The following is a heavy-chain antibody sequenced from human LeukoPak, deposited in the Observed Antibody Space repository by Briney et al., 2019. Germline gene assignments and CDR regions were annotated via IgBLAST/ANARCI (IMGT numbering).Heavy chain of an antibody. J-gene: IGHJ4*02. CDR1: EYSLSDLS. Sequence: ASVKVSCKISEYSLSDLSIHWVREAPGGRLEWMGGFDSENNKMVYSQKFQGRVTMTEDTSADTAYMELTSLRSEDTAVYFCATDRVYRSSGRSWGFFDYWGQGTLVIVSS. CDR2: FDSENNKM. D-gene: IGHD6-19*01. CDR3: ATDRVYRSSGRSWGFFDY. V-gene: IGHV1-24*01.